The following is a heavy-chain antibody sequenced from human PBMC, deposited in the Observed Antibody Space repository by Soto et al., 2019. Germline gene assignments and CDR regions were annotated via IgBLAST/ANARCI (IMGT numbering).Heavy chain of an antibody. J-gene: IGHJ5*01. D-gene: IGHD3-22*01. Sequence: SETLSLTCAVYGGSFSRHSWTWIRESPGKGLEWIGDINHSGRVNYGPSSKSRVTISLDTSNNQFSLTLSAVTAADTAMYYCSTRAYDTNGYYRFDPWGQGTLVTVS. CDR1: GGSFSRHS. V-gene: IGHV4-34*01. CDR3: STRAYDTNGYYRFDP. CDR2: INHSGRV.